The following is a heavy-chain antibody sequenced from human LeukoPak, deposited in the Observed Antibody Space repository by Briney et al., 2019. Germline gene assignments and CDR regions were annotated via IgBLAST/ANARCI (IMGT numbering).Heavy chain of an antibody. CDR3: ARDFSGSYYVDY. CDR1: GFSFSTHG. CDR2: IGRSGSYI. J-gene: IGHJ4*02. D-gene: IGHD1-26*01. V-gene: IGHV3-21*01. Sequence: GGSLGLSGAASGFSFSTHGMNWFRQGPGKGLDGFSSIGRSGSYIDYADSVKGRFTISRDDAKNSLYLQMNSLRAEDTAVYYCARDFSGSYYVDYWGQGTLVTVSS.